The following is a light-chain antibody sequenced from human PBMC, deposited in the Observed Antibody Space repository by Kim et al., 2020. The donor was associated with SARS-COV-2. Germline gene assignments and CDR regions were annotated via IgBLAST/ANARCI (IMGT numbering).Light chain of an antibody. J-gene: IGLJ2*01. CDR3: GTWDDSLSAGV. CDR1: NSNFGTYY. V-gene: IGLV1-51*01. Sequence: QKVPISGSGRNSNFGTYYGSWYQQLPGTAPKLLIYDDNKRPSGIPDRFSGSKSGTSATLGITGLQTGDEADYYCGTWDDSLSAGVFGGGTQLTVL. CDR2: DDN.